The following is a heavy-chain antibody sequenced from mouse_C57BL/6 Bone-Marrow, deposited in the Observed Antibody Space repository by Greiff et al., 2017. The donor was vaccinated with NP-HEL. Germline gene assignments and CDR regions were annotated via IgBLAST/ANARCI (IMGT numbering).Heavy chain of an antibody. CDR2: ISSGGSYT. Sequence: DVKLVESGGDLVKPGGSLKLSCAASGFTFSSYGMSWVRQTPDQRLEWVATISSGGSYTYYPDSVKGRFTISRDNAKNTLYLQMSSLKSEDTAMYYCARHYCPYYNAKDYWGQGTSVTVSS. D-gene: IGHD1-1*02. CDR1: GFTFSSYG. CDR3: ARHYCPYYNAKDY. J-gene: IGHJ4*01. V-gene: IGHV5-6*02.